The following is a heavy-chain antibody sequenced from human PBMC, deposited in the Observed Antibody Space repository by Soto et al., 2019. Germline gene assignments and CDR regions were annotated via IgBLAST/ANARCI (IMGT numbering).Heavy chain of an antibody. J-gene: IGHJ6*02. CDR3: ARGYSYYGMDV. CDR2: ISYDGSNK. V-gene: IGHV3-30-3*01. CDR1: GFTFSSYA. Sequence: QVQLVESGGGVVQPGRSLRLSCAASGFTFSSYAMHWVRQAPGKGLEWVAVISYDGSNKYYADSVKGRFTISRDNFKNTLYLQMNSLRAEDTAVYYCARGYSYYGMDVWGQGTTVTVSS. D-gene: IGHD1-1*01.